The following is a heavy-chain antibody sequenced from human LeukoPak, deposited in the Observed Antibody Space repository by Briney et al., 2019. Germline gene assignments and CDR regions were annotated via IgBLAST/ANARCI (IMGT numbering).Heavy chain of an antibody. D-gene: IGHD4-17*01. CDR2: ISISGGTT. V-gene: IGHV3-23*01. J-gene: IGHJ4*02. Sequence: GGSLRLSCTASGFAFSNHAMSWVRQAPGKGLEWVSSISISGGTTYYADSVRGRFTISRENSKSTLYLQMNSLRADDTAVYYCANEIRPNDYWGQGTLVTVSS. CDR3: ANEIRPNDY. CDR1: GFAFSNHA.